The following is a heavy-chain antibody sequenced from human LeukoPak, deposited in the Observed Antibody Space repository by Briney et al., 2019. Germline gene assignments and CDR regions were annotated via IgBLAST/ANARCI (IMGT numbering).Heavy chain of an antibody. J-gene: IGHJ5*02. D-gene: IGHD3-3*01. CDR3: ARHWRPGRNWFDP. V-gene: IGHV4-39*01. CDR2: ICYSGYA. Sequence: SEALSVTCTVSGWFISYTDYYWVWLPQTPEEGLEGIGSICYSGYAYFSPSLKRRVTISVDPSRKQFSLTDTPVGAAEPGHIYCARHWRPGRNWFDPCGQGTLATVSS. CDR1: GWFISYTDYY.